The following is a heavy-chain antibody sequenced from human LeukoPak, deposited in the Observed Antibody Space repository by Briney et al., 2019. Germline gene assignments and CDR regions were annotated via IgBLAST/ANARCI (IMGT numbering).Heavy chain of an antibody. CDR3: AKEPYGSGSYYTPFGY. CDR2: ISGSGGST. V-gene: IGHV3-23*01. J-gene: IGHJ4*02. CDR1: GFTFSSYA. Sequence: GGSLRLSCAASGFTFSSYAMSWVRQAPGKGLEWVSAISGSGGSTYYADSVKGRFTISRDNSKNTLYLQMNSLRAEDTAVYYCAKEPYGSGSYYTPFGYWGQGTLVTVSS. D-gene: IGHD3-10*01.